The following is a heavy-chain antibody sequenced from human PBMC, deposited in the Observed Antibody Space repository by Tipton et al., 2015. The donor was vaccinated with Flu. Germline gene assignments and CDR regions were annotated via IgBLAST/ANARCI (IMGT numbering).Heavy chain of an antibody. Sequence: TLSLTCAIYGESFSGYYWSWIRQTPGKGLEWIGRIHTTGSTNYNPSLKSRVTISVDTSNNQFSLKLRSVTAADTAVYYCVGARNIYYFDYWGQGTLVTVSS. CDR1: GESFSGYY. CDR2: IHTTGST. J-gene: IGHJ4*02. D-gene: IGHD1-14*01. CDR3: VGARNIYYFDY. V-gene: IGHV4-59*10.